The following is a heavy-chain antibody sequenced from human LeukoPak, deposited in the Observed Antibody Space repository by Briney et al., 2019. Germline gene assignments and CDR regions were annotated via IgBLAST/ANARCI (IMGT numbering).Heavy chain of an antibody. V-gene: IGHV3-53*01. CDR3: ARDSLSYGSGFYYPRYFDS. J-gene: IGHJ4*02. D-gene: IGHD3-10*01. CDR2: IYSGGET. CDR1: VFTVSTNF. Sequence: GGSLSLSYAASVFTVSTNFMGWARQAPGKGLERVTFIYSGGETYYADSVKGRFTISRDNSKNTLYLQMNSLRAEDTAMYYCARDSLSYGSGFYYPRYFDSWGQGTLVTVSS.